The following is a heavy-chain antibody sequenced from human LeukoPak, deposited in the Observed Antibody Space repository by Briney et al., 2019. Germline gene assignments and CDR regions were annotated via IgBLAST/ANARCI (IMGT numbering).Heavy chain of an antibody. CDR1: GFTFSGFG. CDR3: AKLWGTYDPLDI. D-gene: IGHD3-16*01. V-gene: IGHV3-30*18. CDR2: ISYDGNNK. J-gene: IGHJ3*02. Sequence: GGSLRLSCAVSGFTFSGFGMHWVRRAPGKGLEWVAVISYDGNNKFYGDSVKGRFTISRDNSKDTLYLQMTSLRPEDTAIYYCAKLWGTYDPLDIWGQGTLVTVSS.